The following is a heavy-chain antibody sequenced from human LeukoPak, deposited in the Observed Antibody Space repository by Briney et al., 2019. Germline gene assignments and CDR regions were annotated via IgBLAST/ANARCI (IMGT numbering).Heavy chain of an antibody. Sequence: SETLSLTCNVSGGSISSSSYYWGWIRQPPGKGLEWIGSIYYDGSSYYNPSLKSRVTISVDTSKNQFSLKLSSVTAADTAVYYCARVRSAEYYFDYWGQGTLVTVSS. J-gene: IGHJ4*02. CDR1: GGSISSSSYY. CDR2: IYYDGSS. CDR3: ARVRSAEYYFDY. D-gene: IGHD2-15*01. V-gene: IGHV4-39*07.